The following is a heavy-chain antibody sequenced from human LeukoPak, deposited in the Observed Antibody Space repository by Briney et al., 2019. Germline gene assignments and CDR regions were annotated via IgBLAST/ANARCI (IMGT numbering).Heavy chain of an antibody. CDR3: TKGGFKYFDWSYFDY. V-gene: IGHV3-30*18. CDR2: ISYDGSYQ. CDR1: GFTFSSYG. Sequence: GGSLRPSCAASGFTFSSYGMYWVRQAPGKGLEWVALISYDGSYQYSADSVRGRFTISRDNSRNSLYLQMNSLRAEDTAFYYCTKGGFKYFDWSYFDYWGQGTLVTVSS. D-gene: IGHD3-9*01. J-gene: IGHJ4*02.